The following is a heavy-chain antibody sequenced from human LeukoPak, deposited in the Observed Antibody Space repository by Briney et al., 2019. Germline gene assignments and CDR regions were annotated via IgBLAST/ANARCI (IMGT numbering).Heavy chain of an antibody. J-gene: IGHJ3*02. D-gene: IGHD4-23*01. CDR2: VYYSGST. CDR1: GGSISTYY. CDR3: ARGSITVVPAFDI. Sequence: SETLSLTCTVSGGSISTYYWSWIRQPPGKGLEWIAYVYYSGSTNYNPSLKSRGTISVDTSKNQFSLKLSSVTAADTAVHYCARGSITVVPAFDIWGQGTMVTVSS. V-gene: IGHV4-59*12.